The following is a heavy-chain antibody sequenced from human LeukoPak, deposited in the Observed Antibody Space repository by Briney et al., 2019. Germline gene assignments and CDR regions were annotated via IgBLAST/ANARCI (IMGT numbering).Heavy chain of an antibody. V-gene: IGHV3-30*03. CDR1: GFTFSSYG. CDR2: ISYDGSNK. J-gene: IGHJ4*02. Sequence: GGSLRLSCAASGFTFSSYGMHWVRQAPGKGLEWVTLISYDGSNKYYADSVKGRFTISRDNSKNTLYLQMNSLRAEDTAVYYCARGGYWGQGNLVTVSS. CDR3: ARGGY.